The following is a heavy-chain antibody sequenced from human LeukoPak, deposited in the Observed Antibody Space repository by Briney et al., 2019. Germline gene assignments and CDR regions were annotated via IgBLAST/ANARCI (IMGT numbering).Heavy chain of an antibody. CDR2: IYYSGST. CDR3: ARDLSPYWFDP. CDR1: GGSISSYY. V-gene: IGHV4-59*01. J-gene: IGHJ5*02. Sequence: PSETLSLTCTVSGGSISSYYWSWIRQPPGKGLELIGYIYYSGSTNYNPSLKSRVTISVDTSKNQFSLKLSSVTAADTAVYYCARDLSPYWFDPWGQGTLVTVSS.